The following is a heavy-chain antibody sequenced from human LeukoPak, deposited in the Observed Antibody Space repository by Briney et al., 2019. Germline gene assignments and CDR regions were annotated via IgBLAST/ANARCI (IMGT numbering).Heavy chain of an antibody. Sequence: GGSLRLSCVASGFTFSNYVMHWVRQAPGKGLEWVTLISYDGSEKHYADSVKGRFTISRDNPKNTLYLQMNSLRAEDTAVYYCAKWGDFWSGYIDYWGQGTLVTVSS. CDR3: AKWGDFWSGYIDY. D-gene: IGHD3-3*01. J-gene: IGHJ4*02. CDR2: ISYDGSEK. V-gene: IGHV3-30*04. CDR1: GFTFSNYV.